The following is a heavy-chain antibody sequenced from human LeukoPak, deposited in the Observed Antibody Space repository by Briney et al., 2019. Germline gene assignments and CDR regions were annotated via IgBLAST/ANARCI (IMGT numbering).Heavy chain of an antibody. V-gene: IGHV1-24*01. CDR1: GYTLTELS. D-gene: IGHD3-3*01. CDR2: FDPEDGET. Sequence: ASVKVSCKVSGYTLTELSMHWVRQAPGKGLEWMGGFDPEDGETIYAQKFQGRVTMTEDTSTDTAYMELSSLRSEDTAVYYCATVQRTYYDFWSGYYTKALNFDYWGQGTLATVSS. J-gene: IGHJ4*02. CDR3: ATVQRTYYDFWSGYYTKALNFDY.